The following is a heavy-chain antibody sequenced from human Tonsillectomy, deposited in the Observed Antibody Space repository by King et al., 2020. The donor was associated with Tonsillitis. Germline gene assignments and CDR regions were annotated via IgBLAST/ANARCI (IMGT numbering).Heavy chain of an antibody. J-gene: IGHJ4*02. V-gene: IGHV3-30-3*01. CDR3: ARDGRELIGDYYFDY. D-gene: IGHD7-27*01. Sequence: VQLVESGGGVVQPGRSLRLSCAASGFTFSTYAMHWVRQAPGKGLEWVAVISYDGINKYYADSVQGRFTISRDNSKNTLYLQMNGLRAEDTAVYYCARDGRELIGDYYFDYWGQGNLVTVSS. CDR1: GFTFSTYA. CDR2: ISYDGINK.